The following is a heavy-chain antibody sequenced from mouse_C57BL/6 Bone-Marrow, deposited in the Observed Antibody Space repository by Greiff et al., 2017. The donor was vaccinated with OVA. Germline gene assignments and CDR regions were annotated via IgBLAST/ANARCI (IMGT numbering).Heavy chain of an antibody. Sequence: QVQLQQSGPELVKPGASVTLSCKASGYTFTSYDINWVKQRPGQGLEWIGWMYPRDGSTKYNEKFKGQATLTVDTSSRTAYMELHSLTSEASAVYFCARSGYYGGFDYWGQGTTLTVSS. CDR2: MYPRDGST. V-gene: IGHV1-85*01. CDR1: GYTFTSYD. J-gene: IGHJ2*01. D-gene: IGHD1-2*01. CDR3: ARSGYYGGFDY.